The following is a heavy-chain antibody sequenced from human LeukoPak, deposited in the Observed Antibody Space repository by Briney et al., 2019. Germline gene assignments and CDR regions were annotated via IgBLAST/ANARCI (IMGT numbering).Heavy chain of an antibody. J-gene: IGHJ3*02. CDR3: AREYYHEPPWDAFDI. V-gene: IGHV4-39*07. CDR2: VYFGGST. CDR1: GESISSGRHY. D-gene: IGHD3-22*01. Sequence: SETLSLTCNVSGESISSGRHYWGWLRQTPGKGLEWIGSVYFGGSTSHNPALTSRVTTSVDASKNQFSLKLSSVTAADTAVCYCAREYYHEPPWDAFDIWGQGTMVTVSS.